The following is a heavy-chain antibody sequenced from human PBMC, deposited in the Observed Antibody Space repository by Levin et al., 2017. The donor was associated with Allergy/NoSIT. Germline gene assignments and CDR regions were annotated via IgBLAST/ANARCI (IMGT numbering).Heavy chain of an antibody. V-gene: IGHV1-46*01. CDR1: GYTFTTYF. CDR2: INPVGGST. Sequence: RASVKVSCKASGYTFTTYFMHWVRQAPGQGLEWMGVINPVGGSTSYAQKFQGRVTMTRDTSTSTVYMELSSLRSEDTAVYYCARSPDRTAFGDYWGQGTLVTVSS. J-gene: IGHJ4*02. CDR3: ARSPDRTAFGDY. D-gene: IGHD2-21*02.